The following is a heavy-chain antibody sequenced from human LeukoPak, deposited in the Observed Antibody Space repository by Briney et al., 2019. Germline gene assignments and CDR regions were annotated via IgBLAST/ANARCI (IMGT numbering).Heavy chain of an antibody. D-gene: IGHD2-8*01. Sequence: QPGGSLRLSCAASGFTFSSYWMSWVRQAPGKGLEWVANIKEDGSEKYYVDSVKGRFTISRDNAKNSLYLQMNSLRAEDTAVYYCARDYRQRPVSDWGQGTLVTVSS. CDR2: IKEDGSEK. J-gene: IGHJ4*02. V-gene: IGHV3-7*01. CDR3: ARDYRQRPVSD. CDR1: GFTFSSYW.